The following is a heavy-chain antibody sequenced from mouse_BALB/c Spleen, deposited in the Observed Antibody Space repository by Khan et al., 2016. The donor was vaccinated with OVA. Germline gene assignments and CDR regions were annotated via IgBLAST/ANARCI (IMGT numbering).Heavy chain of an antibody. D-gene: IGHD2-14*01. CDR1: GYTFTNYG. CDR2: INTYTGEP. Sequence: QIQLVQSGPELKKPGETVKISCKASGYTFTNYGMNWVKQAPGKGLKWMGWINTYTGEPTYADDFKGRFAFSLETSASTAYLQINNLKNEDTATYFCARGRYDRIYGMDYWGQGTSVTVSS. CDR3: ARGRYDRIYGMDY. J-gene: IGHJ4*01. V-gene: IGHV9-3-1*01.